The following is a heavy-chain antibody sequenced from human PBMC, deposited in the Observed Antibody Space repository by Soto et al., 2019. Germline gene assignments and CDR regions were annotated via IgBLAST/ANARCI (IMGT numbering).Heavy chain of an antibody. V-gene: IGHV4-30-4*01. Sequence: QVQLQESGPGLVKPSQTLSLTCTVSGGSVSSGDYYRSWIRQPPGKGLEWIGYIYYSGSTYYNPSLKSRVTISVDTSKNQFSLKLTSVTAADTAVYYCARYRSDYYDSSGYYYYDYWGQGTLVTVSS. D-gene: IGHD3-22*01. CDR3: ARYRSDYYDSSGYYYYDY. J-gene: IGHJ4*02. CDR1: GGSVSSGDYY. CDR2: IYYSGST.